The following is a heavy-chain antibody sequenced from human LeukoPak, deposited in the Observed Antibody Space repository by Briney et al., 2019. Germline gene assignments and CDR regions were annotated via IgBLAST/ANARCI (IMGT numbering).Heavy chain of an antibody. CDR1: GGSISSGGYS. Sequence: SETLSLTCAVSGGSISSGGYSWSWIRQPPGKGLEWIGYIYHSGSTYYNPSLKSRVTISVDRSKTQFSLKLSSVTAADTAVYYCARAAAFGVVINWGQGTLVTVSS. J-gene: IGHJ4*02. D-gene: IGHD3-3*01. CDR3: ARAAAFGVVIN. V-gene: IGHV4-30-2*01. CDR2: IYHSGST.